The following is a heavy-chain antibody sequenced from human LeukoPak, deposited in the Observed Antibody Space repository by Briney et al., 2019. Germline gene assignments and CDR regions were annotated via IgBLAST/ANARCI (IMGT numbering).Heavy chain of an antibody. CDR3: AKGGDYYGSGSYFPLDY. CDR1: GFKFSNYA. D-gene: IGHD3-10*01. CDR2: ISWNSGSI. Sequence: PGGSLRLACSASGFKFSNYAMHWVRQAPGKGLEWVSGISWNSGSIGYADSVKGRFTISRDNAKNSLYLQMNSLRAEDTALYYCAKGGDYYGSGSYFPLDYWGQGTLVTVSS. V-gene: IGHV3-9*01. J-gene: IGHJ4*02.